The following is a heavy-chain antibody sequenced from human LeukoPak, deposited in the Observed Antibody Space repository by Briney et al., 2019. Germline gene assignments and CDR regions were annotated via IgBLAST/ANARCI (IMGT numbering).Heavy chain of an antibody. CDR3: ARAPPYIILTGYRLFDY. CDR2: INPNSDGT. D-gene: IGHD3-9*01. Sequence: GASVKVSCKASVYTFTGYYMHWVGQAPGQGLAWMGWINPNSDGTKYAQKFQGRVTMTRDTTISTAYMEVIRQTSDDTAVYYCARAPPYIILTGYRLFDYWGQGTLVTVSS. V-gene: IGHV1-2*02. J-gene: IGHJ4*02. CDR1: VYTFTGYY.